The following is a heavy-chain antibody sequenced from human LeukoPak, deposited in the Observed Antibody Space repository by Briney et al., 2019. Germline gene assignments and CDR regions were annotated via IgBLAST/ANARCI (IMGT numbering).Heavy chain of an antibody. CDR1: GYTFTGYY. CDR2: IKPNSGGT. Sequence: ASVKVSCKASGYTFTGYYIHWVRQAPGQGLEWMGWIKPNSGGTNYAQKFQGRITMTRDTSISTTYMELSRLRSGDTVVYYCARNGGYGDYSVDYWGQGTLVTVSS. J-gene: IGHJ4*02. D-gene: IGHD4-17*01. V-gene: IGHV1-2*02. CDR3: ARNGGYGDYSVDY.